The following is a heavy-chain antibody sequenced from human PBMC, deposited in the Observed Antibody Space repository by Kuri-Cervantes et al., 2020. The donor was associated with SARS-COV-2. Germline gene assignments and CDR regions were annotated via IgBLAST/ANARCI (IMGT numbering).Heavy chain of an antibody. J-gene: IGHJ4*02. CDR1: GYTFTSYY. CDR3: ARDGGSGTGDDY. D-gene: IGHD7-27*01. CDR2: INPSGGST. V-gene: IGHV1-46*01. Sequence: ASVKVSCKASGYTFTSYYMHWVRQAPGQGLEWMGIINPSGGSTSYAQKFQGRVTMTRDTSTSTVYMELSSLRSDDTAVYYCARDGGSGTGDDYWGQGTLVTVSS.